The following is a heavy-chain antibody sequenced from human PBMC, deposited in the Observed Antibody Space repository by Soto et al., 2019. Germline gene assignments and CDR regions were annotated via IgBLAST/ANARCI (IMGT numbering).Heavy chain of an antibody. CDR1: GGSISSSSYY. D-gene: IGHD3-10*01. CDR2: IYYSGST. Sequence: QLQLQESGPGLLKPSETLSLTCTVSGGSISSSSYYWGWIRQPPGKGLEWIGSIYYSGSTYYNPSLKSRVTISVDTSKNQFSLKLSSVTAADTAVYYCARRDVWFGEYWGQGTLVTVSS. CDR3: ARRDVWFGEY. V-gene: IGHV4-39*01. J-gene: IGHJ4*02.